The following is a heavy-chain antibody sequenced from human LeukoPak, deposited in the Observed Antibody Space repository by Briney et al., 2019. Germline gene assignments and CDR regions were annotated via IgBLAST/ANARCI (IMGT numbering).Heavy chain of an antibody. CDR3: ATRSRQAAGYSSSWYYFDY. D-gene: IGHD6-13*01. J-gene: IGHJ4*02. Sequence: SETLSLTCTVSGGSISSSSYYWGWIRQPPGKGLEWIGSIYYSGSTYYNPSLKSRVTISVDTSKNQFSLKLSSVTAADTAVYYCATRSRQAAGYSSSWYYFDYWGQGTLVTVSS. V-gene: IGHV4-39*01. CDR1: GGSISSSSYY. CDR2: IYYSGST.